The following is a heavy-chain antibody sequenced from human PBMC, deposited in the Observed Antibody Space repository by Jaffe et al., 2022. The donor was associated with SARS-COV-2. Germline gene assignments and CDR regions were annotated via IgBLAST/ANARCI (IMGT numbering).Heavy chain of an antibody. CDR2: INHSGST. D-gene: IGHD5-12*01. V-gene: IGHV4-34*01. CDR1: GGSFSGYY. CDR3: ARVKKKWLRLRGWFDP. Sequence: QVQLQQWGAGLLKPSETLSLTCAVYGGSFSGYYWSWIRQPPGKGLEWIGEINHSGSTNYNPSLKSRVTISVDTSKNQFSLKLSSVTAADTAVYYCARVKKKWLRLRGWFDPWGQGTLVTVSS. J-gene: IGHJ5*02.